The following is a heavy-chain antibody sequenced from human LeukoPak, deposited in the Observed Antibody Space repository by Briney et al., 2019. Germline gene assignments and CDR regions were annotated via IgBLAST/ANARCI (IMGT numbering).Heavy chain of an antibody. D-gene: IGHD2-2*02. CDR2: INPNSGGT. J-gene: IGHJ3*02. Sequence: GASVKVFCKASGYTFTGYYMHWGRQAPGQGLEWMGWINPNSGGTNYAQKFQGRVTMTRDTSISTAYMELSRLRSDDTAVYYCARPNRLGYCSSTSCYSRDAFDIWGQGTMVTVSS. V-gene: IGHV1-2*02. CDR1: GYTFTGYY. CDR3: ARPNRLGYCSSTSCYSRDAFDI.